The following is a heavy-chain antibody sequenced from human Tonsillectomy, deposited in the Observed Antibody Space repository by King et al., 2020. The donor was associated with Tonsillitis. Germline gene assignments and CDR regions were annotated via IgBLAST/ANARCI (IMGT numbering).Heavy chain of an antibody. V-gene: IGHV3-23*04. CDR3: AKSYDSSGWHYHNYMDV. CDR2: ISGSGGST. D-gene: IGHD3-22*01. CDR1: GFIFSSYA. Sequence: VRLVESGGGLVQPGGSLRLSCVASGFIFSSYAMSWVRQAPGKGLEWGSTISGSGGSTYYADSVKGRFTISRDNSKKTLDLQMNSLRAEDTAVYYCAKSYDSSGWHYHNYMDVWGKGTTVTVSS. J-gene: IGHJ6*03.